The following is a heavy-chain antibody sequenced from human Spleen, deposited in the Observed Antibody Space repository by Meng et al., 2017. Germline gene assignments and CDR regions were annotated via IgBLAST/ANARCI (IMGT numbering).Heavy chain of an antibody. Sequence: QPQLQESGPGLWKPSEALSLTCSVSGGSISTSGYYWGWLRQSPGKGLEWIGSIGNSGFTYYTPSLESRVSVSVDTSRSEFSLELTSVTAADTAVYYCVRSRAWVRTGFDPWGQGTLVTVSS. CDR3: VRSRAWVRTGFDP. CDR2: IGNSGFT. D-gene: IGHD1/OR15-1a*01. V-gene: IGHV4-39*01. J-gene: IGHJ5*02. CDR1: GGSISTSGYY.